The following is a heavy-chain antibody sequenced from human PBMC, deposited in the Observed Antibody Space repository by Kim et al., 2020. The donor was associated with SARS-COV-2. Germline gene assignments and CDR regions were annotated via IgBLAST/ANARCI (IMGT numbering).Heavy chain of an antibody. D-gene: IGHD1-7*01. J-gene: IGHJ5*02. Sequence: SETLSLTCTVSGGSISSSSYYWGWIRQPPGKGLEWIGSIYYSGSTYYNPSLKSRVTISVDTSKNQFSLKLSSVTAADTAVYYCARHLLWGTSWETGTTAGSGWFDPWGQGTLVTVSS. CDR3: ARHLLWGTSWETGTTAGSGWFDP. CDR1: GGSISSSSYY. CDR2: IYYSGST. V-gene: IGHV4-39*01.